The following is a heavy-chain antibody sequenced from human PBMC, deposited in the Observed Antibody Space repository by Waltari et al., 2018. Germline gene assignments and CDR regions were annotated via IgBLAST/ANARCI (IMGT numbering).Heavy chain of an antibody. CDR3: ARSKYSSGWYRSMDV. V-gene: IGHV1-18*01. J-gene: IGHJ6*02. CDR1: GYTFTSYG. CDR2: INTYNGDT. Sequence: QIQLVQSGAEVKKPGASVKVPCKASGYTFTSYGISWVRQAPGQGLEWMGWINTYNGDTNDAQELQGRVTLTTDTSTSTAYMELRSLRSDDTAVYYCARSKYSSGWYRSMDVWGQGTTVTVSS. D-gene: IGHD6-19*01.